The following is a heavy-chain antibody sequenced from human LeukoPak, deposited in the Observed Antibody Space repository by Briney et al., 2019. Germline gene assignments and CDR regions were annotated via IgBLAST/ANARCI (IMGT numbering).Heavy chain of an antibody. CDR1: GFTFSSYW. J-gene: IGHJ3*02. D-gene: IGHD3-3*01. V-gene: IGHV3-74*01. Sequence: GGSLRLSCAASGFTFSSYWMHWVRQAPGKGLVWVSRINSAGSSTTYADSVKGRFTISRDNAKNTLYLQMNSLRAEDTAVYYCARGLTIFGVVNDAFDIWGQGTMVTVSS. CDR3: ARGLTIFGVVNDAFDI. CDR2: INSAGSST.